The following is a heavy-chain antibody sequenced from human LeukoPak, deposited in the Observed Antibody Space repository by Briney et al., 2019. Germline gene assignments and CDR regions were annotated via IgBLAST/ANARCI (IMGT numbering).Heavy chain of an antibody. V-gene: IGHV3-15*01. Sequence: KSGGSLRLSCAASGFTFSHAWMTWVRQAPGKGLEWIGRIKSKTDGGTTDYAAPVKGRFTISRDDSKNTLYLQMDSLKTEDTAVYYCTTLWVSSGYPFWGQGTLVTVSS. CDR2: IKSKTDGGTT. CDR3: TTLWVSSGYPF. CDR1: GFTFSHAW. J-gene: IGHJ4*02. D-gene: IGHD3-22*01.